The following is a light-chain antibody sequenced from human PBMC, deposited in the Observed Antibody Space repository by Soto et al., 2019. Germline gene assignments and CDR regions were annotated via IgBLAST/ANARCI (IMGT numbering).Light chain of an antibody. CDR3: QQYVSHPPWT. CDR2: GAS. CDR1: QSVSSSY. J-gene: IGKJ1*01. Sequence: EIVLTQSPGTLSLSPGERATLSCRASQSVSSSYLAWYQQKPGQAPRLLIYGASSRATGIPDRFSGSGSGTDLLLPTTSLEPEDFGVYYCQQYVSHPPWTSGKGTKVEF. V-gene: IGKV3-20*01.